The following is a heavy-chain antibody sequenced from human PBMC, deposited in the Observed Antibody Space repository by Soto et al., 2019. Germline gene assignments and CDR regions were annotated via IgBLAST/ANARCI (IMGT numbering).Heavy chain of an antibody. CDR2: ISSDGSEK. J-gene: IGHJ4*02. CDR1: GFTFSNYA. Sequence: GGSLRLSCVASGFTFSNYAMHWVRQAPGKGLGWVAVISSDGSEKYYLDSVRDRFTISRDNSKNTLYLQMNNLRPGDTAMYYCANSWTTLTTGLDFWGQGALVTVSS. V-gene: IGHV3-30*18. CDR3: ANSWTTLTTGLDF. D-gene: IGHD4-17*01.